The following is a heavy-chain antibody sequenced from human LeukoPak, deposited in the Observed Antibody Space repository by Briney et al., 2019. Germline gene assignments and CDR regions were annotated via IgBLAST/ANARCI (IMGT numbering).Heavy chain of an antibody. CDR2: ISYDGSNK. CDR1: GFTFSSYA. J-gene: IGHJ4*02. Sequence: GGSLRLSCAASGFTFSSYAMHWVRQAPGKGLEWVAVISYDGSNKYYADSVKGRFTISRDNSKNTLYLQMNSLRAEDTAVYYCARGDYGDYFDYWGQGTLVTVSS. CDR3: ARGDYGDYFDY. D-gene: IGHD4-17*01. V-gene: IGHV3-30*04.